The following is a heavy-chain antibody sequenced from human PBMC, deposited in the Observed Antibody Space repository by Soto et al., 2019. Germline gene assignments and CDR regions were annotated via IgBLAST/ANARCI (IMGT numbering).Heavy chain of an antibody. CDR1: GFTFSSYA. CDR3: ARTFDTITYYFDY. D-gene: IGHD3-9*01. Sequence: GGSLRLSCAASGFTFSSYAMHWIRQSPGRGLEWVAVISFNGNSLHYADSVKDRFTISRDNSKSTLYLQMNNMRTEDTAVYYCARTFDTITYYFDYWGQGTLVTVSS. CDR2: ISFNGNSL. J-gene: IGHJ4*02. V-gene: IGHV3-30-3*01.